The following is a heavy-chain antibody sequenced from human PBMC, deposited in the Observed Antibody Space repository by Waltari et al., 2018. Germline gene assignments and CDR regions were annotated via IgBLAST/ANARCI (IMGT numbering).Heavy chain of an antibody. V-gene: IGHV3-21*01. J-gene: IGHJ4*02. Sequence: EVQLVESGGGLVKPGGSLRVSCAASGFTFATYTMNWVRQAPGKGLEWVSSISSSSTYIYYADSVKGRFTISRDNAKKSLYLQMNSLRAEDTAVYFCARVGWGRGAVTGILDYWGQGTLVTVSS. CDR3: ARVGWGRGAVTGILDY. CDR2: ISSSSTYI. D-gene: IGHD6-19*01. CDR1: GFTFATYT.